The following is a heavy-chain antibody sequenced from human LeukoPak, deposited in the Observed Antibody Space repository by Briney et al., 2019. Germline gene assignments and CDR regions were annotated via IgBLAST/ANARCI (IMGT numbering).Heavy chain of an antibody. J-gene: IGHJ4*02. CDR2: IYPGDSDT. CDR3: ARRGYYYGSGSYTYYFDY. D-gene: IGHD3-10*01. Sequence: GESLKISCKGSGYSFTSYWIGWVRQMPGKGLEWMGIIYPGDSDTRYSPSFQGQVTISADKFISTAYLQWSSLKASDTAMYYCARRGYYYGSGSYTYYFDYWGQGTLVTVSS. V-gene: IGHV5-51*01. CDR1: GYSFTSYW.